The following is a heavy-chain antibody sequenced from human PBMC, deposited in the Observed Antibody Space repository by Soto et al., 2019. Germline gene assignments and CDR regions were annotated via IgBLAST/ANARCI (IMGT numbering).Heavy chain of an antibody. CDR2: IYYNGNT. J-gene: IGHJ6*02. Sequence: PSETLSLTCTVSGGSISDDDYYWNWIRQSPGKGLEWIGHIYYNGNTYYNPSLKSRLTMSLDTSQNQFPLHLTSVIAADSALYFCARATTVTSSFFFYGLDIWGQGTTVTVSS. CDR1: GGSISDDDYY. CDR3: ARATTVTSSFFFYGLDI. D-gene: IGHD4-17*01. V-gene: IGHV4-30-4*01.